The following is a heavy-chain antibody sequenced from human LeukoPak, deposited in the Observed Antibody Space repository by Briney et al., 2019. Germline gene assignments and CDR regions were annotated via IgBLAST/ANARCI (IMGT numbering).Heavy chain of an antibody. Sequence: ASVKVSCKVSGYTVTELSMHWVRQAPGKVLAWMGGFDPEDVETIYAQKFQGRVTMTEDTSTDTAYMELSSLRSEDTAVYYCATQLHDYSSGCYAVFWGQGTLVTVSS. CDR3: ATQLHDYSSGCYAVF. D-gene: IGHD6-19*01. V-gene: IGHV1-24*01. CDR1: GYTVTELS. J-gene: IGHJ4*02. CDR2: FDPEDVET.